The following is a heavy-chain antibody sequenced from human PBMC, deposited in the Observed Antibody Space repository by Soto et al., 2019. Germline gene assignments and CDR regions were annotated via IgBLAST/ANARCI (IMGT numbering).Heavy chain of an antibody. J-gene: IGHJ6*02. CDR2: IKSKTDGGAK. V-gene: IGHV3-15*07. CDR1: GFTFSNSW. CDR3: TTEPSAPFYYYGMDV. Sequence: GGSLRLSCAASGFTFSNSWMNWVRQAPGKGLEWVGRIKSKTDGGAKEYSVTVKGRFTNSRDDSKNTLYLQMNSLKTDDTAVYYCTTEPSAPFYYYGMDVWGQGTTVTVSS. D-gene: IGHD3-3*01.